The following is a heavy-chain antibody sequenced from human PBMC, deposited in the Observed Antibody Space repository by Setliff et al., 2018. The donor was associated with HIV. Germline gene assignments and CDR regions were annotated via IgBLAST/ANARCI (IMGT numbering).Heavy chain of an antibody. CDR3: ARMSNYYYYYMDV. CDR2: VYPPDSET. CDR1: GYSFVSYW. Sequence: PGESLKISCQGFGYSFVSYWIGWVRHRPGKGLEWMAIVYPPDSETVYSPSFQGQVTISVDKSISTAYLQWTSLKASDTAMYYCARMSNYYYYYMDVWGKGTTVTVSS. J-gene: IGHJ6*03. V-gene: IGHV5-51*01.